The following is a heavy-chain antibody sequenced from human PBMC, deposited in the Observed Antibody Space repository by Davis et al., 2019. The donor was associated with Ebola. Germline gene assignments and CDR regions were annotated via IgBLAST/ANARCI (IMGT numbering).Heavy chain of an antibody. CDR1: GGSFSGYY. V-gene: IGHV4-34*01. CDR3: ARGDVVVLLSRYWFDP. CDR2: INHSGST. J-gene: IGHJ5*02. D-gene: IGHD2-2*01. Sequence: PSETLSLTCAVYGGSFSGYYWSWIRQPPGKGLEWIGEINHSGSTNYNPSLKSRVTISVDTSKNQFSLKLSSVTAADTAVYYCARGDVVVLLSRYWFDPWGQGTLVTVSS.